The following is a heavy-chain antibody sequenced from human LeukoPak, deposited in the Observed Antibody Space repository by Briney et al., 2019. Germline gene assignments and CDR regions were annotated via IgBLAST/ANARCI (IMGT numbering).Heavy chain of an antibody. CDR1: GFTFSSYS. J-gene: IGHJ5*02. D-gene: IGHD2-2*01. Sequence: GGSLRLSCAASGFTFSSYSMNWVRQAPGKGLEWVSYISSSGSTIYYADSVKGRFTISRDNAKNSLYLQMNSLRAEDTAVYYCARGSCSSTSCYYVSDFHHNWFDPWGQGTLVTVSS. V-gene: IGHV3-48*04. CDR2: ISSSGSTI. CDR3: ARGSCSSTSCYYVSDFHHNWFDP.